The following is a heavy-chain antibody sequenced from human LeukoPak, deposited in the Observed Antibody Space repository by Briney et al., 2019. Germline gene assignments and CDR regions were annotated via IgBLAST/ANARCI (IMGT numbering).Heavy chain of an antibody. CDR3: ARFLTDLDAFDT. D-gene: IGHD2/OR15-2a*01. CDR2: IYYSGST. CDR1: GGSISSYY. J-gene: IGHJ3*02. V-gene: IGHV4-59*01. Sequence: SETLSLTCTVSGGSISSYYWSWIRQPPGKGLEWIGYIYYSGSTNYNPSLKSRVTISVDTSKNQFSLKLSSVTAADTAVYYCARFLTDLDAFDTWGQGTMVTVSS.